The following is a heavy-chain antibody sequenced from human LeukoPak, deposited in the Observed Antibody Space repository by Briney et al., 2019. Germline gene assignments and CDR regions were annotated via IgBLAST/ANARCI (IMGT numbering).Heavy chain of an antibody. Sequence: SETLSLTCTVSGGSISTYYWSWIRQPPGKALEWIGYIYYSGSTNYNPSLKSRVTISVDTSKKQFSLKLTSVTAADTAVYYCAREGGPYRPLDYSGQGTLVTVSS. CDR2: IYYSGST. J-gene: IGHJ4*02. CDR1: GGSISTYY. CDR3: AREGGPYRPLDY. V-gene: IGHV4-59*12.